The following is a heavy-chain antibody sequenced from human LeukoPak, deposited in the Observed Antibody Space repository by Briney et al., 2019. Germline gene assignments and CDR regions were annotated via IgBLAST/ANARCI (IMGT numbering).Heavy chain of an antibody. V-gene: IGHV4-39*01. CDR1: GGSISSSSYH. CDR3: ARITYYYDSPPD. D-gene: IGHD3-22*01. CDR2: IYYSGST. Sequence: SETLSLTCTVSGGSISSSSYHWGWIRQPPGKGLEWIGSIYYSGSTYYNTALKSRVTMSVDTSNNQFSLKLSSVTAADTAVYYCARITYYYDSPPDWGQGTLVTVSS. J-gene: IGHJ4*02.